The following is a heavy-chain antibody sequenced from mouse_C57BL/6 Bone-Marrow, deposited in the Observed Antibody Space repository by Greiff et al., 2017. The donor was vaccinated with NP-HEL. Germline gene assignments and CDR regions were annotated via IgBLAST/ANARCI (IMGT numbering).Heavy chain of an antibody. J-gene: IGHJ2*01. CDR2: IYPGGGYT. V-gene: IGHV1-63*01. CDR1: GYTFTNYW. CDR3: ARRGGPHFDY. Sequence: VQLQQSGAELVRPGTSVKMSCKASGYTFTNYWIGWAKQRPGHGLEWIGDIYPGGGYTNYNEKFKGKATLTADKSSSTAYMQFSSLTSEDSAIYYCARRGGPHFDYWGQGTTLTVSS.